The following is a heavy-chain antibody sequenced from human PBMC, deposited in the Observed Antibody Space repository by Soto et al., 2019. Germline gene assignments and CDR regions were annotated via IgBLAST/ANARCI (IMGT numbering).Heavy chain of an antibody. J-gene: IGHJ6*02. D-gene: IGHD2-21*01. Sequence: QVQLQESGPGLVQPSQTLSLTCTVSGDPISSGGYFWTWIRQHPGKGLEWIGNTYYTGTTYYNPSLTSRVSISVDTSKNQFSLQLTSVTAADTAIYYCARDRVRRDNKPYGMDVWGQGTTVTVSS. CDR2: TYYTGTT. CDR1: GDPISSGGYF. CDR3: ARDRVRRDNKPYGMDV. V-gene: IGHV4-31*03.